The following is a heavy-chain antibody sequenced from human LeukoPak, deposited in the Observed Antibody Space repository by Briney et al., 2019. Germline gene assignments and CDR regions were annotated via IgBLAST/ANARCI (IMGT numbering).Heavy chain of an antibody. V-gene: IGHV1-69*04. D-gene: IGHD3-16*01. Sequence: SSVKVSCKASGGTFSSYTISWVRQAPGQELEWMGRIIPILGIANYAQKFQGRVTITADKSTSTAYMELSSLRSEDTAVYYCAREVGERLPAGLWGQGTLVTVSS. J-gene: IGHJ4*02. CDR2: IIPILGIA. CDR3: AREVGERLPAGL. CDR1: GGTFSSYT.